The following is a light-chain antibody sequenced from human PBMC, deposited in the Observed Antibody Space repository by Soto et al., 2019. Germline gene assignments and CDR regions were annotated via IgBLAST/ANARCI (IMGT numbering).Light chain of an antibody. J-gene: IGKJ1*01. CDR1: QTISSW. Sequence: DIQMTQSPSTLSGSVGDRVTITCRASQTISSWLAWYQQKPGKAPKLLIYKASTLQSGVPSRFSGGGSGTEFTLTISSLQPDDFATYYCQHYNSYSEAFGQGTKVQLK. V-gene: IGKV1-5*03. CDR3: QHYNSYSEA. CDR2: KAS.